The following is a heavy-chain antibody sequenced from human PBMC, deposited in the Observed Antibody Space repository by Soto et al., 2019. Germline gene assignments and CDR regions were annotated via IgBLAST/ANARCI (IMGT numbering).Heavy chain of an antibody. Sequence: ESLKVSCKGSGYSFTSYWISWVRQMPGKGLEWMGRIDPSDSYTNYSPSFQGHVTISADKSISTAYLQWSSLKASDTAMYYCARRIGYSYGYDYYYGMDVWGQGTTVTVSS. V-gene: IGHV5-10-1*01. J-gene: IGHJ6*02. D-gene: IGHD5-18*01. CDR3: ARRIGYSYGYDYYYGMDV. CDR2: IDPSDSYT. CDR1: GYSFTSYW.